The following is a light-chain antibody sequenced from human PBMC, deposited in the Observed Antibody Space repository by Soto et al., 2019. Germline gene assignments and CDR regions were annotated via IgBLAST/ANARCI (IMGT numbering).Light chain of an antibody. CDR1: SSDVGGYNY. V-gene: IGLV2-14*01. J-gene: IGLJ1*01. Sequence: SVLTQPASVSGSPGQSITLSCTGNSSDVGGYNYVSWYQQHPGKAPKLMIYDVSNRPSGVSNRFSGSKSGNTASLTISGLQAEDEADYYCSSYTSSSTYYVFGTGTKVTVL. CDR2: DVS. CDR3: SSYTSSSTYYV.